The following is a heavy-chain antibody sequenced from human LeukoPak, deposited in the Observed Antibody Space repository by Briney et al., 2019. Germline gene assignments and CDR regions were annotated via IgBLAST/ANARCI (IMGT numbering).Heavy chain of an antibody. CDR2: IYHSGST. Sequence: PSQTLSLTCAVSGGSISSGGYSWSWLRQPPGRGLEWIGYIYHSGSTYYNPSLKSRVTISVARSKNQFSLKLSSVTAADTAVYYCARHSVAGTVESEYYFDYWGQGTLVTVSS. J-gene: IGHJ4*02. V-gene: IGHV4-30-2*01. CDR1: GGSISSGGYS. D-gene: IGHD6-19*01. CDR3: ARHSVAGTVESEYYFDY.